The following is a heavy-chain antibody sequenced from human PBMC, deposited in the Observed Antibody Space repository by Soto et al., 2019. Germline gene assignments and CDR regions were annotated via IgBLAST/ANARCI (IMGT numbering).Heavy chain of an antibody. CDR2: INHSGST. CDR1: GGSVSSGGHY. V-gene: IGHV4-31*03. J-gene: IGHJ6*02. Sequence: QVQLQESGPGLVKPSQTLSLTCTVSGGSVSSGGHYWSWIRQHPGKGLEWIGEINHSGSTNYNPSLKSRVTISVGTSKNQISLRLTSVTAADTAVFYCARGSQLGFYDSWSGGTPHYSYYYGMDVWGQGTTVIVSS. D-gene: IGHD3-3*01. CDR3: ARGSQLGFYDSWSGGTPHYSYYYGMDV.